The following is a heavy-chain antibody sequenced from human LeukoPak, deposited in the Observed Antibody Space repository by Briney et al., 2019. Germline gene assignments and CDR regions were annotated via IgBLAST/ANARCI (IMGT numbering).Heavy chain of an antibody. CDR2: IYYSGST. Sequence: SETLSLTCTVSGGSISSSSYYWGWIRQPPGKGLEWIGSIYYSGSTYYNPSLKSRVTMSVDTSKNQFSLKLSSVTAADTAVYYCARYIVVVPAAIHDYYYYGMDVWGQGTTVTVSS. D-gene: IGHD2-2*02. CDR1: GGSISSSSYY. J-gene: IGHJ6*02. V-gene: IGHV4-39*07. CDR3: ARYIVVVPAAIHDYYYYGMDV.